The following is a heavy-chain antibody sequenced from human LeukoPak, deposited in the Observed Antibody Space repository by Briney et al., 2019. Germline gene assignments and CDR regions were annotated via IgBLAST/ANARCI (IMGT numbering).Heavy chain of an antibody. CDR1: LVRFRTNG. CDR3: VRGHREDSHWLVAAVEFDY. Sequence: PGGSLRLSCASSLVRFRTNGMHWVRQAPGKGLEWVALISYDGNDTSYTTSVRGRFTISRENSRNTQYLQMSGLRVEETAVYHCVRGHREDSHWLVAAVEFDYWGHGTLVTVSS. D-gene: IGHD6-13*01. J-gene: IGHJ4*01. V-gene: IGHV3-30*12. CDR2: ISYDGNDT.